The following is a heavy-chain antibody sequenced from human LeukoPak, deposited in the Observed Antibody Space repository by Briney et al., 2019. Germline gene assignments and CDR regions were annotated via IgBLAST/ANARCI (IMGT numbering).Heavy chain of an antibody. V-gene: IGHV4-34*01. CDR2: ISQDANEGT. J-gene: IGHJ4*02. CDR1: GGSLSGYY. Sequence: PSETLSLTCAVYGGSLSGYYWSWIRQPPGKGLEWIGEISQDANEGTNYNPSLKSRVTVSLDTSKNQFSLTLNSVTAADTAVYYCATGIDRSKTGYWGQGTLVTVSS. D-gene: IGHD2-2*01. CDR3: ATGIDRSKTGY.